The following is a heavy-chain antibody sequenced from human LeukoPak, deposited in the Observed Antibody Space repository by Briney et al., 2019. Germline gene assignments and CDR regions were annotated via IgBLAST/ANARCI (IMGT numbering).Heavy chain of an antibody. CDR2: ISRKADGEAT. D-gene: IGHD2-2*01. CDR3: TTDHGSTSCYCGAFDL. V-gene: IGHV3-15*01. J-gene: IGHJ3*01. Sequence: GGSLRLSCAASGFAFSDARMRWVRQAPGKGLEYIGRISRKADGEATDYAAPVKDRLTISRDDSKNTLYLQMNSLKTEDTAVYYCTTDHGSTSCYCGAFDLWGQGTMVTVSS. CDR1: GFAFSDAR.